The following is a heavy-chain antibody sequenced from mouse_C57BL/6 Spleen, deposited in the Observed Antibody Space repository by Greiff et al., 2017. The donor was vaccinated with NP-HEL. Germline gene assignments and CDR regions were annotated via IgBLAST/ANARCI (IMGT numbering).Heavy chain of an antibody. J-gene: IGHJ4*01. CDR1: GFSLTSYG. D-gene: IGHD1-1*01. CDR2: IWRGGST. CDR3: AKNGLDYGSSYDYAMDY. V-gene: IGHV2-5*01. Sequence: QVQLQQSGPGLVQPSQSLSITCTVSGFSLTSYGVHWVRQSPGKGLEWLGVIWRGGSTDYNAAFMSRLSITKDNSKSQVFFKMNSLQADDTAIYYCAKNGLDYGSSYDYAMDYWGQGTSVTVSS.